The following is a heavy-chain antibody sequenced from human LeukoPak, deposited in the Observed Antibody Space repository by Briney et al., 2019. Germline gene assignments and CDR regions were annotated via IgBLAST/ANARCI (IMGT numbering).Heavy chain of an antibody. J-gene: IGHJ3*02. CDR3: ARDAFSRISVFGVVSDAFDI. D-gene: IGHD3-3*01. V-gene: IGHV3-21*01. CDR1: GFTFSDYS. Sequence: GGSLRLSCAASGFTFSDYSMNWVRQAPGKGLEWVASVNTVSSYIYYADSMRGRFTISRDNAKNSLFLQMNSLRAEDTAVYYCARDAFSRISVFGVVSDAFDIWGQGTMVTVSS. CDR2: VNTVSSYI.